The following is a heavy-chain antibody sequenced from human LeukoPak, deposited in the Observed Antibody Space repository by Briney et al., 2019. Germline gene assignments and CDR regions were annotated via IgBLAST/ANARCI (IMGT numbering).Heavy chain of an antibody. CDR3: ARTAGSSTSCYRIIFDY. Sequence: SETLSLTCAVSGYSISSGYYWGWIRQPPGKGLEWIGSIYHSGSTYYNPSLKSRVTISVDTSKNQFSLKLSSVTAADTAVYYCARTAGSSTSCYRIIFDYWGQGTLVTVSS. V-gene: IGHV4-38-2*01. CDR2: IYHSGST. D-gene: IGHD2-2*02. CDR1: GYSISSGYY. J-gene: IGHJ4*02.